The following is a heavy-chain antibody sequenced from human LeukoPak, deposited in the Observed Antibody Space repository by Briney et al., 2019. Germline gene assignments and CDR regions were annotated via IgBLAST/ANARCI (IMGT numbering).Heavy chain of an antibody. J-gene: IGHJ4*02. D-gene: IGHD6-19*01. CDR3: ARDSRVRGWALDDY. Sequence: ASVKASCKASGYSFTDYYMHWVRQAPGQGLEWMGRINPNSGGTNYAQNFQGRVTMTRDTSISTAYMELSRLRSDDTAVYYCARDSRVRGWALDDYWGQGTLVTVSS. V-gene: IGHV1-2*06. CDR2: INPNSGGT. CDR1: GYSFTDYY.